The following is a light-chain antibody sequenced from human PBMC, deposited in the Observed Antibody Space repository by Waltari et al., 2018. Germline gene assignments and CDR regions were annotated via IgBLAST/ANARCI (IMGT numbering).Light chain of an antibody. Sequence: HSALTQPASVSGSPGQSITISCTGTRSDVGGYDFVSWYRQHTEKAPNLIIFDVTERPAGISARFSGSKAGNTASLTIAGRQSDDEADYYCASYTSSSNYVFGSGTTVTV. J-gene: IGLJ1*01. V-gene: IGLV2-14*03. CDR2: DVT. CDR1: RSDVGGYDF. CDR3: ASYTSSSNYV.